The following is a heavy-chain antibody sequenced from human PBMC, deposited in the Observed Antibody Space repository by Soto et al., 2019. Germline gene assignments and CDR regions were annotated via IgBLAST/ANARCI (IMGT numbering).Heavy chain of an antibody. D-gene: IGHD3-9*01. V-gene: IGHV4-31*03. J-gene: IGHJ4*02. Sequence: SETLSPTCTVSGGSISRGGYYLSWVRKHPGKGLEWIGYIYYSGSTYYNPSLKSRVTISVDTSKNQFSLKLSSVTAADTAVYYCATSRYFDWLYDYWGQGTLVTVSS. CDR1: GGSISRGGYY. CDR2: IYYSGST. CDR3: ATSRYFDWLYDY.